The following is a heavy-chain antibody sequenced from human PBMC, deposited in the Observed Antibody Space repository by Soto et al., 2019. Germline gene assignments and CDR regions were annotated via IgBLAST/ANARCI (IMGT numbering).Heavy chain of an antibody. V-gene: IGHV4-31*01. CDR1: GGSVNSGSSY. CDR3: ARGTVHDDAFDI. Sequence: QVQLQESGPGLVKPSQTLSLTCTVSGGSVNSGSSYWSWIRQHPGKGLKWIGYIHSTGTTYYSPALSSPASISLDTPQNQFTLQLISATAADTAVYYCARGTVHDDAFDIWGQGTLVIVSS. J-gene: IGHJ3*02. CDR2: IHSTGTT.